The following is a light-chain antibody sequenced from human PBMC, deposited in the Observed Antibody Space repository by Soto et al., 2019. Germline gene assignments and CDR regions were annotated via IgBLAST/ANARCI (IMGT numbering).Light chain of an antibody. CDR2: GAS. V-gene: IGKV3-15*01. J-gene: IGKJ2*01. Sequence: EIVMTQSPATLSVSPGERATLSCRASQSVSSNLAWYQQKPGQAPMLLIYGASTRATGIPARFSGSGSGTEFTLTISSMQSEDFPVYYCQQYNNWPPYTFGQGTKLEIK. CDR1: QSVSSN. CDR3: QQYNNWPPYT.